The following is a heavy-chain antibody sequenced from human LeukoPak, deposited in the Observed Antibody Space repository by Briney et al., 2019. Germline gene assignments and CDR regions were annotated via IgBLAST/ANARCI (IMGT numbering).Heavy chain of an antibody. CDR3: ARSSMVDANDAFDI. D-gene: IGHD2-15*01. CDR1: GFTFSSYS. V-gene: IGHV3-21*01. CDR2: ISSSSSYI. Sequence: GGSLRLSCAASGFTFSSYSMNWVRQAPGKGLEWVSSISSSSSYIYYADSVKGRFTISRDNAKNSLYLQMNSLRAEDTAVYYCARSSMVDANDAFDIWGQGTMVTVSS. J-gene: IGHJ3*02.